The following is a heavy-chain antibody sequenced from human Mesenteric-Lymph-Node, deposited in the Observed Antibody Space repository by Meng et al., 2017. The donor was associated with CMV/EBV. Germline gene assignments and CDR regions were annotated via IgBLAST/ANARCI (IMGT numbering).Heavy chain of an antibody. CDR2: INPSGGST. D-gene: IGHD2-2*01. V-gene: IGHV1-46*01. CDR3: ARDRNPTRFCSSTSCYLGWHDYYYYGMGV. Sequence: ASVKVSCKASGYTFTSYYMHWVRQAPGQGLEWMGRINPSGGSTSYAQKFQGRVTMTRDTSTSTAYMELSSLRTEDTTVYYCARDRNPTRFCSSTSCYLGWHDYYYYGMGVWGQGTTVTVSS. CDR1: GYTFTSYY. J-gene: IGHJ6*02.